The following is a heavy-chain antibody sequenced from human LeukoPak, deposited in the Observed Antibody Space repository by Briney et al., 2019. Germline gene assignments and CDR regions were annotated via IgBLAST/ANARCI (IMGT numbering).Heavy chain of an antibody. Sequence: ASVKVSCKASGYTFTGYYMHWVRQAPGQGLEWMGWINPSSGGTNYAQKFQGRVTMTRDTSISTAYMELSRLRSDDTAVYYCARERALRKNWFDPWGQGTLVTVSS. V-gene: IGHV1-2*02. CDR1: GYTFTGYY. J-gene: IGHJ5*02. CDR2: INPSSGGT. CDR3: ARERALRKNWFDP.